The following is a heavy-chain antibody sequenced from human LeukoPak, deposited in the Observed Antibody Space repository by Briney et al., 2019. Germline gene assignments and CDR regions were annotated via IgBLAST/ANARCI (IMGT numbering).Heavy chain of an antibody. Sequence: GGSLRLSCAASRFSFSSFWMSWVRQTPGKGLEWVANIKQDGTEKYYVASVKGRFTISRDDAQNSLYLQVNSLRVEDTAVYYCARGSRGTYPHRPAYYWYMDVWGKGTTVTVSS. V-gene: IGHV3-7*01. D-gene: IGHD1-26*01. CDR2: IKQDGTEK. J-gene: IGHJ6*03. CDR1: RFSFSSFW. CDR3: ARGSRGTYPHRPAYYWYMDV.